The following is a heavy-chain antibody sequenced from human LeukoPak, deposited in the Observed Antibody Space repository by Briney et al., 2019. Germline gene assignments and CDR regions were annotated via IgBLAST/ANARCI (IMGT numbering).Heavy chain of an antibody. CDR2: IYSDGTT. CDR3: VREGNIVATIFYFDL. V-gene: IGHV3-66*01. D-gene: IGHD5-12*01. CDR1: GFTVSSNY. Sequence: GGSLRLSCAASGFTVSSNYMTWVRQAPGKGLEWVSVIYSDGTTYHADSVRGRFTISRDSSKNTVYLQMNSLRAEDTAVYYCVREGNIVATIFYFDLWGRGTLVTVSS. J-gene: IGHJ2*01.